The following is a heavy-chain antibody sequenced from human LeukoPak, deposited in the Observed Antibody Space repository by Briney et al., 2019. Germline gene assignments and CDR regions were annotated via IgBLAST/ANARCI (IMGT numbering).Heavy chain of an antibody. CDR3: ARGQLASAAEYFQH. J-gene: IGHJ1*01. Sequence: SETLSLTCTVSGGSISSYYWSWIRQPPGKGLEWIGYIYYSGSTNCNPSLKSRVTISVDTSKNQFSLKLSSVTAAGTAVYYCARGQLASAAEYFQHWGQGTLVTVSS. D-gene: IGHD6-13*01. CDR1: GGSISSYY. V-gene: IGHV4-59*01. CDR2: IYYSGST.